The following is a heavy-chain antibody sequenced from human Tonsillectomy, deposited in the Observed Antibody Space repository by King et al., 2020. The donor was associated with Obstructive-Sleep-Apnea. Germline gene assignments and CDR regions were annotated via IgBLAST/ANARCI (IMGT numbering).Heavy chain of an antibody. CDR1: GGSFSAYY. CDR3: ARVLGAAGPDYFFDY. J-gene: IGHJ4*02. Sequence: VQLQQWGAGLLKPSETLSLTCAVYGGSFSAYYWGWIRQPPGKGLEWIGEINHGGSTNCNPSLNSRVTISVDTSRNQFSLKLHSVTAADTAVYYCARVLGAAGPDYFFDYWGQGTLVTVSS. CDR2: INHGGST. V-gene: IGHV4-34*01. D-gene: IGHD1-26*01.